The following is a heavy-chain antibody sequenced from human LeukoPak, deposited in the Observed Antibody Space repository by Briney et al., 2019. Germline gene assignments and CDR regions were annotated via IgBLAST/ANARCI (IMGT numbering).Heavy chain of an antibody. CDR3: ARGGWVPAADPVDF. CDR2: ISSDGGSR. V-gene: IGHV3-64*01. Sequence: GGSLRLSCAASGFIFSSYAMHWVRQAPGKGLEYVSGISSDGGSRYYPNSVKGRFTISRDNSKDTLYLQMGSLRPEDMAVYYCARGGWVPAADPVDFWGQGTLVTVSS. CDR1: GFIFSSYA. D-gene: IGHD2-2*01. J-gene: IGHJ4*02.